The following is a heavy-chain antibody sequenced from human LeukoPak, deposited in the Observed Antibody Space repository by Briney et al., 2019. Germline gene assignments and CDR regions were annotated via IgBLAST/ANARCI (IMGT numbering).Heavy chain of an antibody. D-gene: IGHD1-26*01. J-gene: IGHJ4*02. Sequence: PSETLSLTCTVSGGSISSSYWSWIRQPPGKGLEWIGYVSYRGSTNYNPSLKSRVTISVDTPKNQFSLKLSSVTAADTAVYYCARHPSVGATTGFDYWGQGTLVIVSS. CDR1: GGSISSSY. CDR3: ARHPSVGATTGFDY. V-gene: IGHV4-59*08. CDR2: VSYRGST.